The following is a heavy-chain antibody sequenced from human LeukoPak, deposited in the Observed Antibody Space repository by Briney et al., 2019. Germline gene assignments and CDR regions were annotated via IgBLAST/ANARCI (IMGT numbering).Heavy chain of an antibody. V-gene: IGHV3-53*01. Sequence: PGGSLRLSRAASGFTVSNIYMSWVRQAPGMGLEWVSVTDRGDNTKYADPVKGRFTVSRDYSENTLYLQMNSLRVEDTAVYYCGTTTLSATWNYWGQETLVTVSS. CDR1: GFTVSNIY. CDR2: TDRGDNT. CDR3: GTTTLSATWNY. D-gene: IGHD3-16*02. J-gene: IGHJ4*02.